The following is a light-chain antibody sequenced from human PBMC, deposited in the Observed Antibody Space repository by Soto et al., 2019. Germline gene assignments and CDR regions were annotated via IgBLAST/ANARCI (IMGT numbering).Light chain of an antibody. CDR2: VYSDGSH. CDR3: QTWGTGIRV. J-gene: IGLJ3*02. Sequence: QLVLTQSPSASASLGASVKLTCTLSSGHSNYAIAWHQQQPEKGPRYLMKVYSDGSHRKGDGIPDRFSGSSSGTERYLTISSLQSEDEADYYCQTWGTGIRVFGGGTKLTVL. CDR1: SGHSNYA. V-gene: IGLV4-69*01.